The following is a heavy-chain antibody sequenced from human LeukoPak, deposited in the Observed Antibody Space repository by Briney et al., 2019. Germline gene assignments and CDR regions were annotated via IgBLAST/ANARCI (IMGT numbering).Heavy chain of an antibody. CDR1: GGTFSSYT. D-gene: IGHD3-22*01. CDR3: ARALYYYDSSGYYLDY. CDR2: IIPILGIA. V-gene: IGHV1-69*02. J-gene: IGHJ4*02. Sequence: GSSVKVSCKASGGTFSSYTISWVRQAPGQGLEWMGRIIPILGIANYAQKFQGRVTITADKSTSTAHMELSSLRSEDTAVYYCARALYYYDSSGYYLDYWGQGTLVTVSS.